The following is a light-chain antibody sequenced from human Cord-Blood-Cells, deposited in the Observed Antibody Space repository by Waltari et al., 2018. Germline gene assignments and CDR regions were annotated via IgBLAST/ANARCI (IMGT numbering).Light chain of an antibody. V-gene: IGKV3-11*01. CDR3: QQRSNWRPGYT. CDR2: DAS. Sequence: EIVLTQSPATLSLSPGERATLSCRASQSVSSYLAWYQQKPGLAPRLLLYDASNRATGTPARFSGSGSGTDFTLTISSLEPEDFAVYSCQQRSNWRPGYTFGQGTKLEIK. J-gene: IGKJ2*01. CDR1: QSVSSY.